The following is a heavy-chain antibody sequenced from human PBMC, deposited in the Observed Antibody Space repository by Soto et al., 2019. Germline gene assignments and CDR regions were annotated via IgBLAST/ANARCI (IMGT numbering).Heavy chain of an antibody. CDR1: GFTFTDHY. CDR3: ARDIRGAN. CDR2: IYSGGSNI. Sequence: QVQLVESGGGLVQPGGSLRLSCTASGFTFTDHYMTWIRQAPGKGLEWVSYIYSGGSNIYYADSVRGPFTISRDNAKNSVYPQMISLRAEDTAIYYSARDIRGANWGQGTLVIVSS. V-gene: IGHV3-11*01. J-gene: IGHJ4*02. D-gene: IGHD3-10*01.